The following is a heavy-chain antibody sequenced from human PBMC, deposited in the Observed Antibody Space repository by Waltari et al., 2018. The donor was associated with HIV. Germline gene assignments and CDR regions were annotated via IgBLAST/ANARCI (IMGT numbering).Heavy chain of an antibody. J-gene: IGHJ4*02. Sequence: EVQLVQSGGGLIKPWGSLRHSCVASGLIVTNYWMHWCLQSPGKGRVWVARINSAGRTIDYADSVKGRFTISRDSAKNTLSLQMNSLREEDTAVYYCSRDTFGEYDFWGQGALVTVSS. D-gene: IGHD3-3*01. CDR2: INSAGRTI. CDR1: GLIVTNYW. V-gene: IGHV3-74*01. CDR3: SRDTFGEYDF.